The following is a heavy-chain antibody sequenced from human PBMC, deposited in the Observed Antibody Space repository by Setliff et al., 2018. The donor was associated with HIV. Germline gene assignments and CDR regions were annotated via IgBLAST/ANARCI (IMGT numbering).Heavy chain of an antibody. CDR2: IYYSGRT. CDR3: ASQPAYSTDWYPPSYFDY. Sequence: SETLSLTCTVSGGPISSYYWSWIRQPPGKGLEWIGHIYYSGRTNYNPSPKSRVTISVDTSKNQFSLKLTSVTAADTAVYYCASQPAYSTDWYPPSYFDYWGQGTPVTVPQ. V-gene: IGHV4-59*08. J-gene: IGHJ4*02. D-gene: IGHD6-19*01. CDR1: GGPISSYY.